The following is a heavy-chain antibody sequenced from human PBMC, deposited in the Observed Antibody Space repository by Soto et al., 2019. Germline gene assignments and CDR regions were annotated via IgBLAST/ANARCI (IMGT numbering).Heavy chain of an antibody. J-gene: IGHJ4*02. Sequence: EVQLVESGGGLVQPGGSLRLSCATSGFTFSSYWMHWVRQAPGMGLVWVSRTNTDGSRTLYADSVKGRFTISKDNGKNTLYLQMSSLRSEDTAVYYCARGKDGYNLPDYWGQGTLVTASS. D-gene: IGHD5-12*01. CDR1: GFTFSSYW. V-gene: IGHV3-74*01. CDR2: TNTDGSRT. CDR3: ARGKDGYNLPDY.